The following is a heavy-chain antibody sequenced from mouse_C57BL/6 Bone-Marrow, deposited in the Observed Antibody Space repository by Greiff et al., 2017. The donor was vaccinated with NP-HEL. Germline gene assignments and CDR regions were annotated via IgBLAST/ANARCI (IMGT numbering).Heavy chain of an antibody. V-gene: IGHV1-50*01. CDR3: ARYGNYGSSLYYAMDY. J-gene: IGHJ4*01. CDR2: IDPSDSYT. D-gene: IGHD1-1*01. Sequence: VQLQQPGAELVKPGASVKLSCKASGYTFTSYWMQWVKQRPGQGLEWIGEIDPSDSYTNYNQKFKGKATLTVDTSSSNAYMQLSSLTSEDSAVYYWARYGNYGSSLYYAMDYWGQGTSVTVAS. CDR1: GYTFTSYW.